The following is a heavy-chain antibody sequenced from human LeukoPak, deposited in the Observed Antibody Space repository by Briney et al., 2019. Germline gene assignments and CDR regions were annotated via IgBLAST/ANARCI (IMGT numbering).Heavy chain of an antibody. CDR1: GYTFTGYH. Sequence: ASVKVSCKASGYTFTGYHMHWVRQAPGQGLEWMGRINPNSGDTNYAQKFQGRVTMTRDTSISTAYVELSRLRSDDTAVYYCARDYCSSTSCFFDYGGQRPLVTVS. V-gene: IGHV1-2*06. CDR3: ARDYCSSTSCFFDY. J-gene: IGHJ4*02. D-gene: IGHD2-2*01. CDR2: INPNSGDT.